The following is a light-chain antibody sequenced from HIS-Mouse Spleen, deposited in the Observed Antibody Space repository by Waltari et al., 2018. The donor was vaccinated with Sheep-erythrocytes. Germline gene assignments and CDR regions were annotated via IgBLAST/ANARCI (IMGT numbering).Light chain of an antibody. CDR2: YKSDSDK. J-gene: IGLJ3*02. CDR3: MIWHSSAWV. Sequence: QAVLTQPSSLSASPGASASLTCTLRSGINVGTYRIYWYQQKPGSPPQYLLRYKSDSDKHQGSGVPGRFSGSKDASANAGILLISGLQSEDEADYYCMIWHSSAWVFGGGTKLTVL. CDR1: SGINVGTYR. V-gene: IGLV5-45*03.